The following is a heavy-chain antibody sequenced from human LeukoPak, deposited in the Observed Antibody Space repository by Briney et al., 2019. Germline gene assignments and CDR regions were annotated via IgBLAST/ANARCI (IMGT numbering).Heavy chain of an antibody. CDR3: ARYYCSGGSRYYMDV. J-gene: IGHJ6*03. Sequence: SVKVSCKASGGTFSSYAISWARQAPGQGLEWMGGIIPIFGTANYAQKFQGRVTITTDESTSTAYMELSSLRSEDTAVYYCARYYCSGGSRYYMDVWGKGTTVTVSS. V-gene: IGHV1-69*05. CDR2: IIPIFGTA. CDR1: GGTFSSYA. D-gene: IGHD2-15*01.